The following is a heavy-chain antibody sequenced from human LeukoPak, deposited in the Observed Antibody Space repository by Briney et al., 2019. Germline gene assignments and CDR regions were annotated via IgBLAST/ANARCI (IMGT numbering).Heavy chain of an antibody. Sequence: SETLSLTCTVSGGSISSSSYYWGWIRQPPGKGLEWIGSIYYSGSTYYNPSLESRVTISVDTSKNQFSLKLSSVTVADTAVYYCARHQPTTVTTDYWGQGTLVTVSS. V-gene: IGHV4-39*01. CDR2: IYYSGST. CDR3: ARHQPTTVTTDY. CDR1: GGSISSSSYY. D-gene: IGHD4-17*01. J-gene: IGHJ4*02.